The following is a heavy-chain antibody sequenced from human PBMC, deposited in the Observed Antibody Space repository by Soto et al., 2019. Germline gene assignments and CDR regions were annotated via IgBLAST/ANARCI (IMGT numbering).Heavy chain of an antibody. J-gene: IGHJ4*02. CDR1: GGSISSYY. Sequence: SETLYLTCTVSGGSISSYYWSWIRQPPGKGLEWIGYIYYSGSTNYNPSLKSRVTISLDKSKNQFSLKLNSVTAADSAVYFCARLEGLATISYYFDFWGPGALVTVSS. D-gene: IGHD3-9*01. CDR3: ARLEGLATISYYFDF. CDR2: IYYSGST. V-gene: IGHV4-59*08.